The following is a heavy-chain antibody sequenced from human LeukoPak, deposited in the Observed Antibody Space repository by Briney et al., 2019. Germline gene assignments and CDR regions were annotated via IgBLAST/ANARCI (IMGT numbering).Heavy chain of an antibody. J-gene: IGHJ6*03. V-gene: IGHV4-4*07. Sequence: SETLSLTCNVSGGSIRGYYWSWIRQPAGKGLEWIGRIYTSGSTNYNPSLKSRVTMSVDTSKNQFSLKLSSVTAADTAVYYCARDMVAVAGRYYYYYMDVWGKGTTVTISS. CDR1: GGSIRGYY. D-gene: IGHD6-19*01. CDR2: IYTSGST. CDR3: ARDMVAVAGRYYYYYMDV.